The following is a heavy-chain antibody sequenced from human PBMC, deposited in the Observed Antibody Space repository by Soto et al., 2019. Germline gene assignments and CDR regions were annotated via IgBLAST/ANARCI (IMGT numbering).Heavy chain of an antibody. CDR3: ARQSPTYYFDY. Sequence: QVQLVQSGAEVKKPGASVKVSCKASGYTFTSYYMHWVRQAPGQGLEWMGIINPSGGSTSYAQKCQGRVTMTGDTSTSTVYRELSSLISEDPAVYSCARQSPTYYFDYGGQGTLVTVSS. J-gene: IGHJ4*02. CDR2: INPSGGST. CDR1: GYTFTSYY. V-gene: IGHV1-46*03.